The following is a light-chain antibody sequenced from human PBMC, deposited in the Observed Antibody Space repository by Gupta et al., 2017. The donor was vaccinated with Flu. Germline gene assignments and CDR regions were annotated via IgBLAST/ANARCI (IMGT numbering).Light chain of an antibody. CDR1: HSTFGVDF. V-gene: IGLV1-51*02. Sequence: QFVLTQPPSVSAAPGHMVTISCNKSHSTFGVDFVSWYQHVPGATPQLLIYENIHRPFDIPDRLSASKPGPSATLAIAGLQIGDEADYYCGTWDSSLNIAVFGSGTKDTVL. CDR2: ENI. J-gene: IGLJ1*01. CDR3: GTWDSSLNIAV.